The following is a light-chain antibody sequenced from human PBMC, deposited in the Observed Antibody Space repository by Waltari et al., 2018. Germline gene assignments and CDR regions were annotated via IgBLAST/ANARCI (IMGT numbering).Light chain of an antibody. CDR3: QQYYGTPLT. CDR1: QSVLYSSNNKNY. J-gene: IGKJ4*01. Sequence: DIVMTQSPDSLAVSLGKRATINCKSSQSVLYSSNNKNYLAWYQQKPGQPPKLLISWASTRESGVPDRFSGSGSGTDFTLTISSLQAEDVAVYYCQQYYGTPLTFGGGTKVEIK. CDR2: WAS. V-gene: IGKV4-1*01.